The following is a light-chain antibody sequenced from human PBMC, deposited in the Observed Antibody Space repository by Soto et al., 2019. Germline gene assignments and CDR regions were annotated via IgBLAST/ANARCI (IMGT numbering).Light chain of an antibody. J-gene: IGKJ1*01. CDR3: QHHGSSPWT. CDR1: QSVRSSY. CDR2: DAS. V-gene: IGKV3-20*01. Sequence: EIVLTQSPGTLSLSPGERATLSCRASQSVRSSYLAWYQQKPGQAPRVLIYDASSRATGIPDRFSGSGAGTDFTLTISRLEPEDFAMYYCQHHGSSPWTFGQGTKVEIK.